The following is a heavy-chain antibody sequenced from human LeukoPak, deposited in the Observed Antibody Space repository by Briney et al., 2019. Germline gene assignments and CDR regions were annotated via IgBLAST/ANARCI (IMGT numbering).Heavy chain of an antibody. D-gene: IGHD6-13*01. CDR1: GGTFSSYA. Sequence: GASVKVSCKASGGTFSSYAISWVRQAPGQGLEWMGGIIPIFGTANYAQKFQGRVTITADESTSTAYMELSSLRSEDTAVYYCARVGRIAAAAPYYFGYWGQGTLVTVSS. J-gene: IGHJ4*02. CDR3: ARVGRIAAAAPYYFGY. V-gene: IGHV1-69*13. CDR2: IIPIFGTA.